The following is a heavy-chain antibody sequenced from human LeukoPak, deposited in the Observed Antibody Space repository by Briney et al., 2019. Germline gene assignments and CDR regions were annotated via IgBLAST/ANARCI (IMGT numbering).Heavy chain of an antibody. CDR2: INHSGST. D-gene: IGHD6-19*01. CDR3: ASLPPIYSSGWYGWFDP. Sequence: KPSETLSLTCAVYGGSFSGYYWSWIRQPPGKGLEWIGEINHSGSTNYNPSLKSRVTISVDTSKNQFSLELSSVTAADTAVYYCASLPPIYSSGWYGWFDPWGQGTLVTVSS. CDR1: GGSFSGYY. J-gene: IGHJ5*02. V-gene: IGHV4-34*01.